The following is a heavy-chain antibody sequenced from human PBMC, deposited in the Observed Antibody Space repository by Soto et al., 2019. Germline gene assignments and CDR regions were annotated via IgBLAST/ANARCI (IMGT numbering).Heavy chain of an antibody. CDR3: AKDQNALGAFDI. CDR1: GFTFSSYG. J-gene: IGHJ3*02. D-gene: IGHD6-6*01. V-gene: IGHV3-30*18. Sequence: GSLRLSCAASGFTFSSYGMHWVRRAPGKGLEWVAVISYDGSNKYYADSVKGRFTISRDNSKNTLYLQMNSLRAEDTAVYYCAKDQNALGAFDIWGQGTMVTVSS. CDR2: ISYDGSNK.